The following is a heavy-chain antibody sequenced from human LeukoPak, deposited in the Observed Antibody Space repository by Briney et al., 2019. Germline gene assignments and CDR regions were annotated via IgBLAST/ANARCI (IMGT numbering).Heavy chain of an antibody. J-gene: IGHJ4*02. CDR2: ISGSGTNT. Sequence: GGSLRLSCAASGFTFSGNYRSWVRQAPGKGLEWVSGISGSGTNTHYADSVKGRFTISRDNSKNTLYLQVNSVRAEDTAEYYCVNCSNFDTSGYYYGRQGTLVTVSA. D-gene: IGHD3-22*01. CDR1: GFTFSGNY. CDR3: VNCSNFDTSGYYY. V-gene: IGHV3-23*01.